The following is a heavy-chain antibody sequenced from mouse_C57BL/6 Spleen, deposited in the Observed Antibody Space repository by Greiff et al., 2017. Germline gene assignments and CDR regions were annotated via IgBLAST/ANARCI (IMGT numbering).Heavy chain of an antibody. V-gene: IGHV1-50*01. CDR2: IDPSDSYT. CDR3: ARKYDYRDFED. CDR1: GYTFTSYW. Sequence: QVQLQQPGAELVKPGASVKLSCKASGYTFTSYWMQWVNQRPGQGLEWIGEIDPSDSYTNYNQKFKGKATLTVDTSSSTAYMQLSSLTSKDAAVDYWARKYDYRDFEDWGKGTTLTVSS. J-gene: IGHJ2*01. D-gene: IGHD2-4*01.